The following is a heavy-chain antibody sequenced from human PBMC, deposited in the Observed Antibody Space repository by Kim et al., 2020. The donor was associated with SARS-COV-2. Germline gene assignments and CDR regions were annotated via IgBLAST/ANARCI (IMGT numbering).Heavy chain of an antibody. J-gene: IGHJ2*01. CDR3: ARKGSSSGYQYWYFDL. V-gene: IGHV3-48*02. Sequence: GGSLRLSCAASGFTFSSYSMNWVRQAPGKGLEWVSYISSSSSTIYYADSVKGRFTISRDNAKNSLYLQMNSLRDEDTAVYYCARKGSSSGYQYWYFDLWGRGTLVTVSS. CDR2: ISSSSSTI. D-gene: IGHD3-22*01. CDR1: GFTFSSYS.